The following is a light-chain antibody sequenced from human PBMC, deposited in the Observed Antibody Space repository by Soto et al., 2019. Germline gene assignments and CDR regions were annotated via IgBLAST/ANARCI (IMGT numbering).Light chain of an antibody. Sequence: QSALTQPPSVSGAPGQRVTISCTGSSSNIGAGFDVHWYQQLPGTAPRLLIYANSNRPSGVPDRFSGSKSGTSPSLTITGLQAEDEADYYCFSYADTNNFVFGSGTKLTVL. V-gene: IGLV1-40*01. CDR3: FSYADTNNFV. J-gene: IGLJ1*01. CDR2: ANS. CDR1: SSNIGAGFD.